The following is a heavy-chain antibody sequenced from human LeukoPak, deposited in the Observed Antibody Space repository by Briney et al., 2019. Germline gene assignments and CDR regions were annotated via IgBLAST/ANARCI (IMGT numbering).Heavy chain of an antibody. CDR1: GYTFTIYD. J-gene: IGHJ6*03. V-gene: IGHV1-8*01. D-gene: IGHD2-8*01. Sequence: GASVKVSCKTSGYTFTIYDINWVRQATGQGLEWMGWMNPNSGNTGYAQKFQGRVTMARNTSTSTVYMELSSLRSEDTAVYYCARGTFTKLGDYYYYMDVWGKGTTVTVSS. CDR3: ARGTFTKLGDYYYYMDV. CDR2: MNPNSGNT.